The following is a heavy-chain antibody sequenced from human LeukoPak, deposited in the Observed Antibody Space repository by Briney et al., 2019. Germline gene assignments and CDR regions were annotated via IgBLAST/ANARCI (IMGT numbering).Heavy chain of an antibody. V-gene: IGHV4-59*02. Sequence: SETLSLTCTVSGGSVTTYYRSWIRQPPGKGLEWIGYIYDSGSTNYNPSLKSRVTISEDTSKRQFSLKLRSVTAADTAVYYCARVVGRYCSSTSCYIDYWGQGTLVTVSS. D-gene: IGHD2-2*02. CDR3: ARVVGRYCSSTSCYIDY. CDR2: IYDSGST. J-gene: IGHJ4*02. CDR1: GGSVTTYY.